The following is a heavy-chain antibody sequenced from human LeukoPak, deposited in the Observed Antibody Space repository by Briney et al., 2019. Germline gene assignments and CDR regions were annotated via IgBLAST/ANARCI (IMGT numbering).Heavy chain of an antibody. CDR3: ARASESTSCYYGSSSCWSWFDP. CDR2: ISAYNGNT. CDR1: GYTFTSYG. Sequence: ASVKVSCKASGYTFTSYGISWVRQAPGQGLEWMGWISAYNGNTNYAQKFQGRVTITADKSTSTAYMELSSLRSEDTAVYYCARASESTSCYYGSSSCWSWFDPWGQGTLVTVSS. V-gene: IGHV1-18*01. D-gene: IGHD2-2*01. J-gene: IGHJ5*02.